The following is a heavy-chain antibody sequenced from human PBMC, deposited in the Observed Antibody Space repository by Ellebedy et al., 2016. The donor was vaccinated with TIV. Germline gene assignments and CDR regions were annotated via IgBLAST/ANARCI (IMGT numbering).Heavy chain of an antibody. Sequence: AASVKVSCKASGGTFSSYAISWVRQAPGQGLEWMGGIIPIFGTANYAQKFQGRVTITADESTSTAYMELSSLRSEDTAVYYCARDLCSSTSCYERNYYYYGMDVWGQGTTVTVSS. CDR3: ARDLCSSTSCYERNYYYYGMDV. D-gene: IGHD2-2*01. J-gene: IGHJ6*02. CDR1: GGTFSSYA. CDR2: IIPIFGTA. V-gene: IGHV1-69*13.